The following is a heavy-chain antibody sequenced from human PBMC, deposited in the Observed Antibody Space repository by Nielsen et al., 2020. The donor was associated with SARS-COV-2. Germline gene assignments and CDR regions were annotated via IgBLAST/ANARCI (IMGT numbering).Heavy chain of an antibody. CDR1: GFTFDDYA. J-gene: IGHJ4*02. D-gene: IGHD6-19*01. CDR3: ARDRDRSGCPMD. Sequence: GGSLRLSCIASGFTFDDYAMHWVRQAPGKGLEWVSLISRDGDNTYYADSVKDRFTISRDNSKNSLYLQMNSLRAEDTAVYYCARDRDRSGCPMDWGQGTLVTVSS. CDR2: ISRDGDNT. V-gene: IGHV3-43*02.